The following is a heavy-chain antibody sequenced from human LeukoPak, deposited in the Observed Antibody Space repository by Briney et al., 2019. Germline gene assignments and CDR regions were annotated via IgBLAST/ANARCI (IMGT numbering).Heavy chain of an antibody. CDR1: GFTSTNFA. J-gene: IGHJ4*02. Sequence: GGSLRLSCAASGFTSTNFAMSWGPEAPGKGLEWCSTISGGGATTYYVDSVKGRFTISRDNSKNTLYLQMKSLRAEDTALYYCEKDLDGTAAGNPYFDYWGQGTLVTVSS. CDR2: ISGGGATT. CDR3: EKDLDGTAAGNPYFDY. V-gene: IGHV3-23*01. D-gene: IGHD6-13*01.